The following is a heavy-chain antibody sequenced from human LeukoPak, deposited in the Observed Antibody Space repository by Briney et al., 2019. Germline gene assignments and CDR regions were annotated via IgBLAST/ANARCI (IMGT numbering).Heavy chain of an antibody. V-gene: IGHV4-34*01. CDR3: ARGVGSSWGQRYYFDY. CDR1: GGSFSGYY. CDR2: INHSGST. Sequence: PSETLSLTCAVYGGSFSGYYWSWIRQPPGKGLEWIGEINHSGSTNYNPSLKSRVTISVDTSKNQFSLKLSSVTAADTAVYYCARGVGSSWGQRYYFDYWGQGTLVTVSS. D-gene: IGHD6-13*01. J-gene: IGHJ4*02.